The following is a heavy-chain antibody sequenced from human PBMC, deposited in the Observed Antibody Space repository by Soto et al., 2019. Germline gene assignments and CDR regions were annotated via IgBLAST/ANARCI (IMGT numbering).Heavy chain of an antibody. Sequence: RASVKVSCKVSGYTLTELSMHWVRQAPGKGLEWMGGFDPEDGETIYAQKFQGRVTMTEDTSTDTAYMELSSLRSEDTAVYYCATQPSSGSYPFDYWGQGTLVTVSS. J-gene: IGHJ4*02. CDR1: GYTLTELS. CDR3: ATQPSSGSYPFDY. V-gene: IGHV1-24*01. CDR2: FDPEDGET. D-gene: IGHD1-26*01.